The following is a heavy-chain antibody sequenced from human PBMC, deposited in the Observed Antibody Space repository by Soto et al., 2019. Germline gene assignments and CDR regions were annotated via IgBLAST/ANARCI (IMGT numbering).Heavy chain of an antibody. CDR2: IYHSGST. CDR3: AGRFGELDWFDP. CDR1: GGSISSSNW. V-gene: IGHV4-4*02. J-gene: IGHJ5*02. Sequence: PSETLSLTCAVSGGSISSSNWWSWVRQPPGKGLEWIGEIYHSGSTNYNPSLKSRVTISVDKSKNQFSLKLSSVTAADTAVYYCAGRFGELDWFDPWGQGTLVTVSS. D-gene: IGHD3-10*01.